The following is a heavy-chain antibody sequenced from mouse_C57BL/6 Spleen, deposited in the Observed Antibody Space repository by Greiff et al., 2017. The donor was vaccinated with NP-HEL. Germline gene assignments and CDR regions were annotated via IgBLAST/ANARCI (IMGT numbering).Heavy chain of an antibody. Sequence: EVKLVESGGDLVKPGGSLKLSCAASGFTFSSYGMSWVRQTPDKRLEWVATISSGGSYTYYPDSVKGRFTISRDNAKNTLYLQMSSLKSEDTAMYYCASRITTACDVWGTGTTVTVSS. CDR2: ISSGGSYT. CDR3: ASRITTACDV. V-gene: IGHV5-6*02. D-gene: IGHD1-1*01. CDR1: GFTFSSYG. J-gene: IGHJ1*03.